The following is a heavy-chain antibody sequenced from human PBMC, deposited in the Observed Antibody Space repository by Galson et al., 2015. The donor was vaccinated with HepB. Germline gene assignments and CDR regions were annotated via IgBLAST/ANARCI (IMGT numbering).Heavy chain of an antibody. CDR2: INHDGSDK. CDR3: ATLQGAGQWLFPY. CDR1: GFTFSNYW. Sequence: SLRLSCAASGFTFSNYWMNWVRQAPGKGLEWVANINHDGSDKYYVDSVRGRFTVSRDNAKSSLYLQMNSLRVEDTAVYYCATLQGAGQWLFPYWGQGTLVTVSS. V-gene: IGHV3-7*03. D-gene: IGHD6-19*01. J-gene: IGHJ4*02.